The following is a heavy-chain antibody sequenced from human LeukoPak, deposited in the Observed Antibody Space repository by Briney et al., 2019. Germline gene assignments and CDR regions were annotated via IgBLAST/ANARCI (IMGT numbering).Heavy chain of an antibody. CDR1: GFTFSSYG. CDR3: AKDENYYGSGSYYRY. Sequence: GGSLRLSCAASGFTFSSYGMHWVRQAPGKGLEWVAFIRYDGSNKYYADSVKGRFTISRDNSKNTPYLQMNSLRAEDTAVYYCAKDENYYGSGSYYRYWGQGTLVTVS. CDR2: IRYDGSNK. J-gene: IGHJ4*02. D-gene: IGHD3-10*01. V-gene: IGHV3-30*02.